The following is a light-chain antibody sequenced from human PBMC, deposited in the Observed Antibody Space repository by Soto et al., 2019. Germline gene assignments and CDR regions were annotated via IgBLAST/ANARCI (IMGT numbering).Light chain of an antibody. V-gene: IGKV3-20*01. CDR2: GAS. J-gene: IGKJ1*01. CDR1: QSVSSSY. CDR3: QQYETSPRT. Sequence: EIVLTQSPGTLSLSPGERATLSCRASQSVSSSYLAWYQQKPGQAPRLLIYGASSRATGIPDRFSGSGSGIDFTLTISRLEPEDFAVYYCQQYETSPRTFAQGTKVDVK.